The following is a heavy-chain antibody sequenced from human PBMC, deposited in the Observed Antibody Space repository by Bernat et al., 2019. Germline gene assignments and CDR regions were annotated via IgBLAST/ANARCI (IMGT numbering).Heavy chain of an antibody. CDR3: AKQSESYGDSRIDY. V-gene: IGHV3-23*04. Sequence: EVQLVESGGGLVQPGGSLRLSCAASGFTFSSYAMTWVRQAPGKGLEWVSVISGSGGNTYYADSVKGRCTISRDNSKNTLYLQMNSLRAEDTAVYYCAKQSESYGDSRIDYWGQGTLVTVSS. J-gene: IGHJ4*02. D-gene: IGHD4-17*01. CDR1: GFTFSSYA. CDR2: ISGSGGNT.